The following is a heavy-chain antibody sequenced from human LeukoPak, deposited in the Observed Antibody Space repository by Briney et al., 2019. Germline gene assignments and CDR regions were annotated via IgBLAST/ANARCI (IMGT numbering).Heavy chain of an antibody. CDR3: ARGGTTVTSVLPG. CDR1: EGSVGRDC. CDR2: IDSSGST. D-gene: IGHD4-17*01. Sequence: PPEPRWLTRNMEEGSVGRDCRCWMSQHPWKELEWIGDIDSSGSTIYNPSLRSRVTISRDTSKNQFSLKLTSVTAADTAVYYCARGGTTVTSVLPGWGQGTLVTVSS. J-gene: IGHJ4*02. V-gene: IGHV4-59*02.